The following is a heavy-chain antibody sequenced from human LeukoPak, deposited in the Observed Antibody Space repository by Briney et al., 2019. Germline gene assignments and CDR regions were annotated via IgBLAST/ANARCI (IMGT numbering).Heavy chain of an antibody. CDR3: ARVDYASGSYY. J-gene: IGHJ4*02. Sequence: PGGSLRLSCVASGFTFTTYTMNWVRQAPGKGLEWVSSISSRSSDIYYADSLKGRFTISRDNAKNSLYLQMNGLRAEDTAVYYCARVDYASGSYYRGQGTLVTVSS. D-gene: IGHD3-10*01. CDR1: GFTFTTYT. V-gene: IGHV3-21*01. CDR2: ISSRSSDI.